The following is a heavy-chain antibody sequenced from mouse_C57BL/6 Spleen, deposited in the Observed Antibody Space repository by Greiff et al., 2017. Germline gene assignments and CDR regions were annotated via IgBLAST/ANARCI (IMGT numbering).Heavy chain of an antibody. CDR3: AAYDYPWYFDV. CDR2: IHPNSGST. V-gene: IGHV1-64*01. CDR1: GYTFTSYW. D-gene: IGHD2-4*01. J-gene: IGHJ1*03. Sequence: QVQLQQPGAELVKPGASVKLSCKASGYTFTSYWMHWVKQRPGQGLEWIGMIHPNSGSTNYNEKFKSKATLTVAKSSSTAYMQLSSLTSEDSAVYYCAAYDYPWYFDVWGTGTTVTVSS.